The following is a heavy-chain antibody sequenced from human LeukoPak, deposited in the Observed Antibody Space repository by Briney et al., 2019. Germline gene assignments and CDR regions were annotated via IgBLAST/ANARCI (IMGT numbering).Heavy chain of an antibody. CDR2: IKSKSDRGTT. D-gene: IGHD6-19*01. Sequence: GGSLRLSCAASGFTVINAWMSWVRQAPGRGLEWVGRIKSKSDRGTTDYAAPVKGRFTISRDDSKNTLYLQMDSLQTDDTAVYYCATEYRDSSGRYGAFDIWGQGTMVTVSS. CDR1: GFTVINAW. J-gene: IGHJ3*02. CDR3: ATEYRDSSGRYGAFDI. V-gene: IGHV3-15*01.